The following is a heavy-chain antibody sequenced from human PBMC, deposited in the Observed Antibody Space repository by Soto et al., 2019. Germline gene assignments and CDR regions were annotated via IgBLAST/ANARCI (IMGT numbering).Heavy chain of an antibody. CDR3: ARDLSTVTGALDI. CDR1: GCSISSSNW. D-gene: IGHD4-17*01. J-gene: IGHJ3*02. CDR2: IYHSGST. Sequence: QVQLQESGPGLAMPSGTLSLTCAVSGCSISSSNWWTWVRQAPGKGLEWIGEIYHSGSTIYNPSLKSRVTVSVDKYKNQCSLRLSSMTVADTAVYYCARDLSTVTGALDIWGQGTMVTVSS. V-gene: IGHV4-4*02.